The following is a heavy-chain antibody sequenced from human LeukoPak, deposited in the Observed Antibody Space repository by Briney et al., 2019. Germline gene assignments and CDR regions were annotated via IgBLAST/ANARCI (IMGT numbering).Heavy chain of an antibody. V-gene: IGHV1-69*13. CDR3: ARDSALKTYYDSSGYWAFDI. J-gene: IGHJ3*02. CDR1: GGTFISYA. D-gene: IGHD3-22*01. Sequence: GASVKVSCKASGGTFISYAISWVRQAPGQGLEWMGGIIPIFGTANYAQKFQGRVTITADESTSTAYMELSSLRSEDTAVYYCARDSALKTYYDSSGYWAFDIWGQGTMVTVSS. CDR2: IIPIFGTA.